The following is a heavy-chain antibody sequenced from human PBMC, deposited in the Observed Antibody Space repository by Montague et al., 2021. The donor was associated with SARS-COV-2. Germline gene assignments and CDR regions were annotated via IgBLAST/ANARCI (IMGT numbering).Heavy chain of an antibody. J-gene: IGHJ4*02. CDR3: ARANGYYFDY. Sequence: SETLSLTCAVYGGSFSGYYWSWIRQPPGKGLEWIGEINHSGSTNYNPSLKSRVTISVDTSKNQFSLKLSSVTAADTAVYYCARANGYYFDYWGQGTLLTVSS. CDR1: GGSFSGYY. D-gene: IGHD2-8*01. CDR2: INHSGST. V-gene: IGHV4-34*01.